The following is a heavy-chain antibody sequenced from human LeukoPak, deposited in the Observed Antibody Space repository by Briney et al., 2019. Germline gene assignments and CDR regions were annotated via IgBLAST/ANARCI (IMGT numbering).Heavy chain of an antibody. CDR2: IYSGGNK. Sequence: GGSLRLSCAASGFTLSSNSMSWVRQAPGKGLEWVSFIYSGGNKHYSDSVKGRFTISRDNSKNTLYLQMNSLRAEDTAVYYCARKDPIGGSYLVYFDYWGQGTLVTVSS. J-gene: IGHJ4*02. CDR1: GFTLSSNS. CDR3: ARKDPIGGSYLVYFDY. V-gene: IGHV3-53*01. D-gene: IGHD1-26*01.